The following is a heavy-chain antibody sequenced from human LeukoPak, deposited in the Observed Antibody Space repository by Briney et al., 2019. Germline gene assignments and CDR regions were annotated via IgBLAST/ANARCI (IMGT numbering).Heavy chain of an antibody. J-gene: IGHJ5*02. CDR3: ARSSGWSLNWFDP. Sequence: SVKVSCKASGGTFSSYTISWVRQAPGQGLEWMGRIIPILGIANYAQKFQGRVTITADKSTSTAYMELSSLRSEDTAVYYCARSSGWSLNWFDPWSQGTLVTVSS. CDR1: GGTFSSYT. D-gene: IGHD6-19*01. V-gene: IGHV1-69*02. CDR2: IIPILGIA.